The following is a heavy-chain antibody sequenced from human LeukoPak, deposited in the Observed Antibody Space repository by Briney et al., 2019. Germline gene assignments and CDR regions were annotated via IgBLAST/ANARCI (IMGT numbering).Heavy chain of an antibody. J-gene: IGHJ4*02. V-gene: IGHV3-30-3*01. CDR1: GFPFSNSA. Sequence: PGGSLRLSCAASGFPFSNSAMGWVRQAPGKGLEWVAVISYDGSNYYHADSVKGRFTISRDNSKNTLYLQMNSLRAEDTAVYSCARDVSGYYSFDYWGQGTLVTVSS. CDR3: ARDVSGYYSFDY. CDR2: ISYDGSNY. D-gene: IGHD3-22*01.